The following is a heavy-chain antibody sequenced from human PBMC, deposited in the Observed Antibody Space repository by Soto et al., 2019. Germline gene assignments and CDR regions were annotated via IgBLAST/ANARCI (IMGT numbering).Heavy chain of an antibody. CDR1: GYTFTTHG. D-gene: IGHD3-16*02. Sequence: VASVKVSCQASGYTFTTHGISWVRQAPGQGLEWMGWISPYNGKTTYAQKVQGRVTMTTDTSTSTAYMELRGLRSDDTAVYYCARVDDYVWGSFRPWGQGTQVTVSS. J-gene: IGHJ4*02. CDR2: ISPYNGKT. CDR3: ARVDDYVWGSFRP. V-gene: IGHV1-18*04.